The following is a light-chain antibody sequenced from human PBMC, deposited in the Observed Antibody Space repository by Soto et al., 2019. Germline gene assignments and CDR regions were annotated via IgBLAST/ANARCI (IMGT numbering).Light chain of an antibody. V-gene: IGKV3-11*01. CDR3: KKGSHPPT. Sequence: EIVWRQSPGTRSLSPGERATLSGRAIQSIHTSSACYQQKPGQPPRLVVYDPTLRANGLPARLSGSGSGTAFTPTISRIQPEEFGVDYCKKGSHPPTFGQGTKVDIK. CDR2: DPT. CDR1: QSIHTS. J-gene: IGKJ1*01.